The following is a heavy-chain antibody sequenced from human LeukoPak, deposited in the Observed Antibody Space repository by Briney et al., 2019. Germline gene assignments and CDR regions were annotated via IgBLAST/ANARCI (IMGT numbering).Heavy chain of an antibody. CDR2: ISPNSGDT. CDR1: GYGFASLW. D-gene: IGHD2-2*01. CDR3: ARDYPNQRFDN. V-gene: IGHV1-2*02. J-gene: IGHJ4*02. Sequence: ASVKVSCKASGYGFASLWVHWVRQAPGQGLEWVGYISPNSGDTGLAQKFQGRVTLTRDTSISTVYMEFNGPTSDDTAVYFCARDYPNQRFDNWGQGTLVTVSS.